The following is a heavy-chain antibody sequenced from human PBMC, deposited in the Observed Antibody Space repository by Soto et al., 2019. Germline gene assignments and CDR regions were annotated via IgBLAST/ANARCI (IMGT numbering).Heavy chain of an antibody. Sequence: PSETLSLTCTVSGASISSYYWSWIRQPPGKGLEWIGYIYDSGTTNYNPSLESRVTMSVDTSRNQFSLRLSSVTAADTAMYFCAGPHISGYYVPFDYWGQGALVTSPQ. J-gene: IGHJ4*02. CDR1: GASISSYY. D-gene: IGHD6-19*01. CDR3: AGPHISGYYVPFDY. V-gene: IGHV4-59*01. CDR2: IYDSGTT.